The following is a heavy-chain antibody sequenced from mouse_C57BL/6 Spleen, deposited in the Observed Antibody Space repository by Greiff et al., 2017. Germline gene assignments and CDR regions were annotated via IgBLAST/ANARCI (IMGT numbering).Heavy chain of an antibody. J-gene: IGHJ2*01. Sequence: VQLQQSGAELARPGASVKMSCKASGYTFTSYTMHWVKQRPGQGLEWIGYINPSSGYTKYNQKFKDKATLTADKSSSTAYMQLSSLTSEDSAVYYCARGGYGNYDVYFDYWGQGTTLTVSS. CDR2: INPSSGYT. CDR1: GYTFTSYT. CDR3: ARGGYGNYDVYFDY. V-gene: IGHV1-4*01. D-gene: IGHD2-10*02.